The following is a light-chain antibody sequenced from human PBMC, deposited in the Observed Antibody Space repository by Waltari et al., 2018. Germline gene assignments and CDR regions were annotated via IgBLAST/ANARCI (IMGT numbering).Light chain of an antibody. V-gene: IGLV5-39*01. CDR3: AIWYSSTWV. CDR2: YRSDSDK. CDR1: SGISVNTYR. J-gene: IGLJ3*02. Sequence: QPVLTQPTSLSASPGASARFTCTLRSGISVNTYRIYWYQQKAGSPPRYLLRYRSDSDKRQGSGAPSSFSGSKDASTNVGLLLISGLQSEDEADYYCAIWYSSTWVFGGGTKLTVL.